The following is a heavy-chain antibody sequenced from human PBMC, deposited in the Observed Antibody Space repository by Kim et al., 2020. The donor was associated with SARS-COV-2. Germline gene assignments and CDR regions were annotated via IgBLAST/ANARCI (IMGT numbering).Heavy chain of an antibody. CDR1: GFTFSSYA. J-gene: IGHJ4*02. CDR3: AKLGNRFCGGDCSPFDY. D-gene: IGHD2-21*02. CDR2: ISGSGGST. Sequence: GGSLRLSCAASGFTFSSYAMSWVRQAPGKGLEWVSAISGSGGSTYYADSVKGRFTISRDNSKNTLYLQMNSLRAEDTAVYYCAKLGNRFCGGDCSPFDYWGQGTLVTVSS. V-gene: IGHV3-23*01.